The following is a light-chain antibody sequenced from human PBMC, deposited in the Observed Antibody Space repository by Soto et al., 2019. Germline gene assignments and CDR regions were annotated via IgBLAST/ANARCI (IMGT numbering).Light chain of an antibody. Sequence: EIVLTQSPATLSLSPGERATLSCRASQSIGSYLGWYQQKVGQAPRLLIFDATKRAIGIPARFSGSGSGTDFTLTISTLEPEDFAVYYCQQRSSWSKTFGHGTKVEIK. CDR2: DAT. CDR3: QQRSSWSKT. CDR1: QSIGSY. J-gene: IGKJ1*01. V-gene: IGKV3-11*01.